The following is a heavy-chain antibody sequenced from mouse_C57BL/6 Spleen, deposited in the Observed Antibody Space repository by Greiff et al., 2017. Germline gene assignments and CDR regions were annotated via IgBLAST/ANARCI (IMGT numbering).Heavy chain of an antibody. D-gene: IGHD2-3*01. V-gene: IGHV1-62-2*01. CDR3: ARHEDPFYDGYYAWFAY. CDR1: GYTFTEYT. J-gene: IGHJ3*01. CDR2: FYPGSGSI. Sequence: QVHVKQSGAELVKPGASVKLSCKASGYTFTEYTIHWVKQRSGQGLEWIGWFYPGSGSIKYNEKFKDKATLTADKSSSTVYMELSRLTSEDSAVYFCARHEDPFYDGYYAWFAYWGQGTLVTVSA.